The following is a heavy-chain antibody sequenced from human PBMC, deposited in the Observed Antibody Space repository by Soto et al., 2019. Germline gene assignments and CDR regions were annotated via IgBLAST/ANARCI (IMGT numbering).Heavy chain of an antibody. J-gene: IGHJ4*02. Sequence: QLQELGPRLVKPSETLSLTCTVSGGSISSGDYYWGWVRQPPGKGLEWIGSIYHTGTTYYNPSLKSRLIMSVDRSENQFSLRLNSVTVTDTAVYYCTCERYSSPFIWGQGTLVTVSS. CDR3: TCERYSSPFI. V-gene: IGHV4-39*01. CDR2: IYHTGTT. CDR1: GGSISSGDYY. D-gene: IGHD4-4*01.